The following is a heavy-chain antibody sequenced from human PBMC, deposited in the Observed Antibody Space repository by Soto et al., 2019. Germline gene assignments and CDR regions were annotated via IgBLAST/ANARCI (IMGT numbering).Heavy chain of an antibody. Sequence: GESRRISCKGSGCSFTRYWISGVRQMPGKGLEWMGRIDPSDSYTNYSPSFQGHVTISADKSISTAYLQWSSLKASDTAMYYCARLQPAAGDNDLTFDYWGQGTLVTVSS. J-gene: IGHJ4*02. CDR2: IDPSDSYT. D-gene: IGHD6-13*01. CDR3: ARLQPAAGDNDLTFDY. V-gene: IGHV5-10-1*01. CDR1: GCSFTRYW.